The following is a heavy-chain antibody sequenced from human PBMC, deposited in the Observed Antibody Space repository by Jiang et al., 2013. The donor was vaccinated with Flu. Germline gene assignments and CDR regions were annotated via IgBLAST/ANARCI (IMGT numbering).Heavy chain of an antibody. CDR3: ARRFLGPTVTSRDWYFDY. J-gene: IGHJ4*02. CDR1: GYSFTSYW. V-gene: IGHV5-51*01. Sequence: LKISCKGSGYSFTSYWIGWVRQMPGKGLEWMGIIYPGDSDTRYSPSFQGQVTISADKSISTAYLQWSSLKASDTAMYYCARRFLGPTVTSRDWYFDYWGQGTLVTVSS. D-gene: IGHD4-17*01. CDR2: IYPGDSDT.